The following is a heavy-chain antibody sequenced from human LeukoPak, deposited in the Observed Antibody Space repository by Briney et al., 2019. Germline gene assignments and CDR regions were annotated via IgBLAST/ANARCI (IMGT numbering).Heavy chain of an antibody. J-gene: IGHJ4*02. D-gene: IGHD3-3*01. CDR1: EFTFSNFW. CDR2: ISGSGGST. V-gene: IGHV3-23*01. Sequence: GSLRLSCSASEFTFSNFWMSWVRQAPGKGLEWVSAISGSGGSTYYADSVKGRFTISRDNSKNTLYLQMNSLRAEDTAVYYCAKADKDWYYDFWSGYHDYWGQGTLVTVSS. CDR3: AKADKDWYYDFWSGYHDY.